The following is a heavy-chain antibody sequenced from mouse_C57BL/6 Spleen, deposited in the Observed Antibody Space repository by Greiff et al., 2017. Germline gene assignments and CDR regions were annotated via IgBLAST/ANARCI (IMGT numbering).Heavy chain of an antibody. D-gene: IGHD1-1*01. Sequence: EVKLMESGEGLVKPGGSLKLSCAASGFTFSSYAMSWVRQTPEKRLEWVAYISSGGDYIYYAETVKGRFTLSRDNARNTLYLQMSSLKSEDTAMYYCTREDYGRSPRFVYWGQGTLVTVSA. CDR1: GFTFSSYA. CDR2: ISSGGDYI. J-gene: IGHJ3*01. V-gene: IGHV5-9-1*02. CDR3: TREDYGRSPRFVY.